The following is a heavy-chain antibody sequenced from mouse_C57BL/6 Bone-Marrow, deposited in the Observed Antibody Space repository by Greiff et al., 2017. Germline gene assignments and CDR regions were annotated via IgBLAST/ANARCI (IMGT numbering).Heavy chain of an antibody. CDR1: GFNIKDYY. Sequence: VQLQQSGAELVRPGASVKFSCPASGFNIKDYYMHWVKQSPEQGLEWIGRIDPEDGDTEYAPKVQGQDTMTTDTSSNTAYLQLISLTSEDTAGSYLSTGTYSNQFAYWGQGTLVTVTA. CDR2: IDPEDGDT. J-gene: IGHJ3*01. CDR3: STGTYSNQFAY. V-gene: IGHV14-1*01. D-gene: IGHD2-5*01.